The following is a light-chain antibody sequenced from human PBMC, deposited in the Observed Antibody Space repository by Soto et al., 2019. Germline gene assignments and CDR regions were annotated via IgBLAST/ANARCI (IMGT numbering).Light chain of an antibody. V-gene: IGLV2-14*03. CDR2: DVT. CDR3: SSYTSSSTDV. Sequence: QSALTQPASVSGSPGQSITISCTGTSSDVGGYNYVSWYQQHPGKAPKLMIYDVTKRPSGVSNRFSGSKSGKTASLTISGLQAEDEADYYCSSYTSSSTDVFGTGTKLTVL. CDR1: SSDVGGYNY. J-gene: IGLJ1*01.